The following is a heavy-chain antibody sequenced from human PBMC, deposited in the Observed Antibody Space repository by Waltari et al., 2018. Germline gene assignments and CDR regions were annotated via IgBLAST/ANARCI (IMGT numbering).Heavy chain of an antibody. CDR2: INPNSGGT. CDR3: ARGMRGVAARGALSL. CDR1: GYTFTGYY. D-gene: IGHD6-6*01. J-gene: IGHJ4*02. V-gene: IGHV1-2*02. Sequence: QVQLVQSGAEVKKPGASVKVVCKASGYTFTGYYMHWVRKAPGRGLEWMGWINPNSGGTNYAQKFQGRVTMTRDTSISTAYMELSRLRSDDTAVYYCARGMRGVAARGALSLWGQGTLVTVSS.